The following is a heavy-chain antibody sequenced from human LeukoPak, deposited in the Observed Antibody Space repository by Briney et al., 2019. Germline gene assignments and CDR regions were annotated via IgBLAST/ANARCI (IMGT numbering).Heavy chain of an antibody. V-gene: IGHV3-23*01. CDR1: GCTFSNYA. J-gene: IGHJ4*02. CDR3: AKGRGYCTGGSCYSDY. CDR2: ISGSYGST. Sequence: GGSLSLSCTASGCTFSNYAMSWVRQAPGKGLEWVSTISGSYGSTYYADSVKGRFTISRDNSKNTLYLQMNSLRVEDTAIYYCAKGRGYCTGGSCYSDYWGQGTLVTVSS. D-gene: IGHD2-15*01.